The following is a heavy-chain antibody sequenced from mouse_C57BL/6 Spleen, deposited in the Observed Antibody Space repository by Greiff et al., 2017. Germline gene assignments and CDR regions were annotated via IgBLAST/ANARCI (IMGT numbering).Heavy chain of an antibody. CDR1: GFTFSNYW. CDR3: TRLRYYFDY. V-gene: IGHV6-3*01. Sequence: EVKLVESGGGLVQPGGSMKLSCVASGFTFSNYWMNWVRQSPEKGLEWVAQIRLKSDNYATHYAESVKGRFTISREDSKSSVYLQMNNLRAEDTGIYYCTRLRYYFDYWGQGTTLTVSS. CDR2: IRLKSDNYAT. D-gene: IGHD1-1*01. J-gene: IGHJ2*01.